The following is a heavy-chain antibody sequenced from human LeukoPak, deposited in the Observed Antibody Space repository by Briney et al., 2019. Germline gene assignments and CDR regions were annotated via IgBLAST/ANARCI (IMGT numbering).Heavy chain of an antibody. CDR2: IYYSGST. CDR3: AINDYNDYVYAFDI. Sequence: SKTLSLTCTVSGGSISSYYWSWIRQPPGKGLEWIGYIYYSGSTNYNPSLKSRVTISVDTSKNQFSLKLSSVTAADTAVYYCAINDYNDYVYAFDIWGQGTMVTVSS. CDR1: GGSISSYY. V-gene: IGHV4-59*12. J-gene: IGHJ3*02. D-gene: IGHD4-11*01.